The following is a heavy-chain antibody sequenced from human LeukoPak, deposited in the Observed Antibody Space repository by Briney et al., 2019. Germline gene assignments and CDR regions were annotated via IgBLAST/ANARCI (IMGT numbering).Heavy chain of an antibody. D-gene: IGHD2-2*03. CDR1: GYTFTGYF. J-gene: IGHJ3*02. CDR3: ARGGYCSTTSCTIEAFDI. CDR2: LNPNNGGT. V-gene: IGHV1-2*02. Sequence: GASVKVSCKAAGYTFTGYFLYWVRQAPGQGLEWMGRLNPNNGGTDYAQKFQGRVTMTRDTSISTAYMELSGLTSDDTAVYFCARGGYCSTTSCTIEAFDIWGQGTTVTVSS.